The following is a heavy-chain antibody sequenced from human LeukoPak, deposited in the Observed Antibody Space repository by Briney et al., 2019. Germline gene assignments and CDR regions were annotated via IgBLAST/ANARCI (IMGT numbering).Heavy chain of an antibody. CDR3: ARESGYCSSTSCYGYYYYMDV. J-gene: IGHJ6*03. V-gene: IGHV1-69*13. Sequence: SVKVSCKASGGTFSSYAISWVRQAPGQGLEWMGGIIPTFGTANYAQKFQGRVTITADESTSTAYMELSSLRSEDTAVYYCARESGYCSSTSCYGYYYYMDVWGKGTTVTVSS. CDR2: IIPTFGTA. D-gene: IGHD2-2*01. CDR1: GGTFSSYA.